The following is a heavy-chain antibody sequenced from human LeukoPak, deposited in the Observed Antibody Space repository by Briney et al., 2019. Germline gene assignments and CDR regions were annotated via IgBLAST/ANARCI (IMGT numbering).Heavy chain of an antibody. J-gene: IGHJ5*02. CDR2: INPSGGST. Sequence: ASVKVSCKASGYTFTSYYMHWVRQAPGQGLEWMGIINPSGGSTSYAQKFQGRATMTRDTSTSTVYMELSSLRSEDTAVYYCARGTITIFGVRTGFDPWGQGTLVTVSS. CDR3: ARGTITIFGVRTGFDP. V-gene: IGHV1-46*03. CDR1: GYTFTSYY. D-gene: IGHD3-3*01.